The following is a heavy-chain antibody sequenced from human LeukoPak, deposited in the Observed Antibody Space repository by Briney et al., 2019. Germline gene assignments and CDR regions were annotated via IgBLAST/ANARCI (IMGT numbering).Heavy chain of an antibody. CDR2: ISSNGGST. V-gene: IGHV3-64*01. J-gene: IGHJ4*02. Sequence: GGSLRLSCAASGFTFSSYAMHWVRQAPGKGLEYVSAISSNGGSTYYANSVKGRFTISRDNSKNTLYLQMGSLRAEDMAVYYCARGPIRDYGGNSGDDWGQGTLVTVSS. CDR1: GFTFSSYA. D-gene: IGHD4-23*01. CDR3: ARGPIRDYGGNSGDD.